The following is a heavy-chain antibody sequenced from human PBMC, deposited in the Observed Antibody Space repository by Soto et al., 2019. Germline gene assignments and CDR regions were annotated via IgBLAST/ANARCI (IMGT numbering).Heavy chain of an antibody. V-gene: IGHV3-23*01. CDR3: AKAPFYDSRPYPFAY. CDR1: GFTFSSYT. J-gene: IGHJ4*02. CDR2: INSGGTT. D-gene: IGHD3-22*01. Sequence: GGSLRLSCTASGFTFSSYTMSWVRQAPGKGLEWVSAINSGGTTSYADSVKGRFTVSRDNSKNTLYLQMNSLRAEDTAVYHCAKAPFYDSRPYPFAYGGRGTLVPVSS.